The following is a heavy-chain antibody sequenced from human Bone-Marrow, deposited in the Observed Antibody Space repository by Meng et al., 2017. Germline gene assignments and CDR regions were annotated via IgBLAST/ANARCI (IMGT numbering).Heavy chain of an antibody. CDR2: ISYDGSNK. J-gene: IGHJ6*02. CDR3: ARMSGYSSSWSYYYYYYGMDV. CDR1: GFTFSSYA. D-gene: IGHD6-13*01. Sequence: GESLKISCAASGFTFSSYAMHWVRQAPGKGLEWVAVISYDGSNKYYVDSVKGRFTISRDNAKNSLYLQMNSLRAEDTAVYYCARMSGYSSSWSYYYYYYGMDVWGQGTTVTVSS. V-gene: IGHV3-30*04.